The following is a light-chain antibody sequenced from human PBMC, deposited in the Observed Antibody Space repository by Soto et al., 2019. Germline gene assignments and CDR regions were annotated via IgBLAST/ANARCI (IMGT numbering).Light chain of an antibody. CDR3: CSYAGDSTYV. CDR1: SSDVGSYNL. Sequence: QSVLTQPASVSGSPGQSITISCTGTSSDVGSYNLVSWYQQRPGKAPKLMIYEGGKRPSGISNRFSGSKSGTTASLTISGLQAEDEADYYCCSYAGDSTYVFGTGTKVTVL. J-gene: IGLJ1*01. V-gene: IGLV2-23*01. CDR2: EGG.